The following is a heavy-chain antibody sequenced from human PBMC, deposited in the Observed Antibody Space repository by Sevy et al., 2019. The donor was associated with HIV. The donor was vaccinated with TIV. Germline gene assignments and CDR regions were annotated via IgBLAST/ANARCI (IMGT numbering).Heavy chain of an antibody. CDR3: VKVAGSGTYYSGDFDY. Sequence: GGSLRLSCAASGFTFSSYAMSWVRQAPGKGLEWVSGISGSGVSTYYAGSVKGRFTISRDNSQNTLYLQMNSLRAEDTAVYYCVKVAGSGTYYSGDFDYWGQGILVIVSS. CDR1: GFTFSSYA. V-gene: IGHV3-23*01. D-gene: IGHD3-10*01. CDR2: ISGSGVST. J-gene: IGHJ4*02.